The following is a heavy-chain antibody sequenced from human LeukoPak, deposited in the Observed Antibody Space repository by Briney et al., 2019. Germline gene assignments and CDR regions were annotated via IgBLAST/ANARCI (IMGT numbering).Heavy chain of an antibody. V-gene: IGHV4-34*01. CDR1: GGSFSGYY. CDR2: INHSGST. D-gene: IGHD6-6*01. Sequence: PSETLSLTCAVYGGSFSGYYWSWIRQPPGKGLEWIGEINHSGSTNYNPSLKSRVTISVDTSENQFSLKLGSVTAADTAVYYCAIRGRAARPDKDYWGQGTLVTVSS. CDR3: AIRGRAARPDKDY. J-gene: IGHJ4*02.